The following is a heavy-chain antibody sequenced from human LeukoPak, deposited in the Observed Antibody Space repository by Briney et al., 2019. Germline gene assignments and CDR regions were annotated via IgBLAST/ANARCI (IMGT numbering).Heavy chain of an antibody. Sequence: SETLSLTCTVSGGSITSYYWSWIRQPPGKGLEWIAYIYYSGNTNYNPSLKSRVTISVDTSKNQFSLKLSSVTAADTAVYYCARVKPSYYYDSSGYSFDYWGQGTLVTVSS. CDR3: ARVKPSYYYDSSGYSFDY. CDR2: IYYSGNT. CDR1: GGSITSYY. V-gene: IGHV4-59*01. J-gene: IGHJ4*02. D-gene: IGHD3-22*01.